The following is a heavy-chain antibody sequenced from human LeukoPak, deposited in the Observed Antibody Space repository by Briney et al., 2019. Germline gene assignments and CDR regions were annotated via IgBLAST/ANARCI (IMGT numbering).Heavy chain of an antibody. CDR3: ARESIAVAGAPFDY. CDR1: GFTFSSYE. V-gene: IGHV3-48*03. Sequence: PGGSLRLSCAASGFTFSSYETNWVRQAPGKGLEWVSYISGGSTIYDADSVKGRFTISRDDAKNSLYLQMNSLRAEDTAVYYCARESIAVAGAPFDYWGQGTLVTVSS. J-gene: IGHJ4*02. D-gene: IGHD6-19*01. CDR2: ISGGSTI.